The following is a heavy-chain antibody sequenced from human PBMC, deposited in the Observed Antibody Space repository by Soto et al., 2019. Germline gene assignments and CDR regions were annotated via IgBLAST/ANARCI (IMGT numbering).Heavy chain of an antibody. J-gene: IGHJ4*02. CDR2: IYDGGTT. CDR1: GGSTSSAAYC. D-gene: IGHD7-27*01. Sequence: ASETLSLTCTVSGGSTSSAAYCWSWIRQSPDKGLEWIGHIYDGGTTYSSPSLKGRFTISADTSETQFSLKLSSVSAADTAVYYCARGPSGDKIDYWGQGIQVTVSS. V-gene: IGHV4-30-4*01. CDR3: ARGPSGDKIDY.